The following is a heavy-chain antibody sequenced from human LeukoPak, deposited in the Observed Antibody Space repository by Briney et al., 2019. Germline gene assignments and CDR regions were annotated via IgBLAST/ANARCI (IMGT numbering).Heavy chain of an antibody. CDR3: ARGDYYDSSGYYTGDAFDI. J-gene: IGHJ3*02. V-gene: IGHV4-61*01. D-gene: IGHD3-22*01. CDR2: IYYSGST. CDR1: GGSISSSSYY. Sequence: SETLSLTCTVSGGSISSSSYYWSWIRQPPGKGLEWIGYIYYSGSTNYNPSLKSRVTISVDTSKNQFSLKLSSVTAADTAVYYCARGDYYDSSGYYTGDAFDIWGQGTMVTVSS.